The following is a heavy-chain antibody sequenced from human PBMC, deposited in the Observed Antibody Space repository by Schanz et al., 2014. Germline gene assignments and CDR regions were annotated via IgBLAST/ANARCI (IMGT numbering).Heavy chain of an antibody. CDR2: INWNGGST. Sequence: EVQLLESGGGLVQPGGSLRLSCAGSGFTFSSYAMSWVRQTPGKGLEWVSGINWNGGSTGYADSVKGRFTISRDNAKNSLYLEMNSLRAGDTAFYHCARGSSASLSRVWFDLWGQGTLVTVSS. V-gene: IGHV3-20*01. J-gene: IGHJ5*02. CDR3: ARGSSASLSRVWFDL. D-gene: IGHD6-6*01. CDR1: GFTFSSYA.